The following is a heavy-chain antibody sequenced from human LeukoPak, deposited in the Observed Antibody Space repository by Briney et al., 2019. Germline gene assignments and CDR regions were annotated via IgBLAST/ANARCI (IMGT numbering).Heavy chain of an antibody. CDR2: IDSSGTT. CDR1: GGSFSGYY. D-gene: IGHD3-10*01. J-gene: IGHJ4*02. CDR3: ARDAKYYYGSRTFFFYER. Sequence: SETLSLTCAVYGGSFSGYYWSWIRQPAGRGLEWIGHIDSSGTTNYNPSLKSRVTMSTDPSKNQFSLKLSSVTAADTAIYYCARDAKYYYGSRTFFFYERWGQGTLLTVSS. V-gene: IGHV4-59*10.